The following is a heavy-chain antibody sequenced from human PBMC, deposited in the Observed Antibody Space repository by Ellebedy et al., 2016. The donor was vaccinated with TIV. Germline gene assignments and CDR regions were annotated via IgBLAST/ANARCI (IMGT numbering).Heavy chain of an antibody. V-gene: IGHV3-74*01. D-gene: IGHD5-12*01. Sequence: GESLKISCTASGFTFSYYWMHWVRQAPVKGLEWVSRIDSDGHTTRYADLVEGRFTISRDNAKNTLYLQMNSLRVEDTAVYFCARRKREGDYDYFGFDHWGQGTLVTVSS. J-gene: IGHJ4*02. CDR3: ARRKREGDYDYFGFDH. CDR2: IDSDGHTT. CDR1: GFTFSYYW.